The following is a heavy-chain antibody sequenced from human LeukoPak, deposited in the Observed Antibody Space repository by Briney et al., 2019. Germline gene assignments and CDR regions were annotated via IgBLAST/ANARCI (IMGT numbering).Heavy chain of an antibody. CDR1: GFTFSNYW. D-gene: IGHD3-10*01. V-gene: IGHV3-7*01. CDR2: IKQDGSEK. Sequence: GGSLRLSCAASGFTFSNYWMSWVRQAPGKGLEWVANIKQDGSEKYYVDSVKGRFTISRDNAKNSLYLQMNSLRAEDTAVYYCARDSYGSGSYYNGNFDYWGQGTLVTVSS. J-gene: IGHJ4*02. CDR3: ARDSYGSGSYYNGNFDY.